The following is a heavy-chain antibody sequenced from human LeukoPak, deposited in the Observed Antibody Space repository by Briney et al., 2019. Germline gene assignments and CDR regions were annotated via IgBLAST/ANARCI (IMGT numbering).Heavy chain of an antibody. CDR1: GFTFSNAW. CDR2: IKSKTDGGTT. J-gene: IGHJ4*02. D-gene: IGHD3-22*01. V-gene: IGHV3-15*01. CDR3: TTDPPTAYYYDSSGARYY. Sequence: PGGSLRLSCAASGFTFSNAWMSWVRQAPGKGLEWVGRIKSKTDGGTTDYAAPVKGRFTISRDDSKNTLYLQMNSLKTEDTAVYYCTTDPPTAYYYDSSGARYYWGQGTLVTVSS.